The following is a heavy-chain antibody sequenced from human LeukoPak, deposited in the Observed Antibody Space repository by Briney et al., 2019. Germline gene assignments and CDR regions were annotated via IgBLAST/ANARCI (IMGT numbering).Heavy chain of an antibody. J-gene: IGHJ3*02. Sequence: SVMVSCRAAGGTFSSYAISWGRQASGQGLEWLGGIIPIFGTANYAQKFQGRVTITADESTSTAYMELSSLSSEDTAVYYCARIGGHAFDIRGQGTMATVSS. CDR1: GGTFSSYA. V-gene: IGHV1-69*13. CDR3: ARIGGHAFDI. CDR2: IIPIFGTA. D-gene: IGHD4-23*01.